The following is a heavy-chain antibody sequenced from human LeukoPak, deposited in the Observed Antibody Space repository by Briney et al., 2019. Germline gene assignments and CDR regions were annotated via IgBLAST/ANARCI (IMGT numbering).Heavy chain of an antibody. Sequence: SQTLSLTCAVYGGSFSGYYWSWIRQPPGKGLEWIGEINHSGSTNYNPSLKSRVTISVDTSKNQFSLKLSSVTAADTAVYYCARGPDAFDIWGQGTMVTVSS. CDR3: ARGPDAFDI. CDR1: GGSFSGYY. J-gene: IGHJ3*02. V-gene: IGHV4-34*01. CDR2: INHSGST.